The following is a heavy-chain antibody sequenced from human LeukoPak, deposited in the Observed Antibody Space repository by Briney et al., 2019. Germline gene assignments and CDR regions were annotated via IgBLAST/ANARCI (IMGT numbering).Heavy chain of an antibody. D-gene: IGHD3-22*01. CDR2: INYSGTT. J-gene: IGHJ4*02. CDR1: GASINDYY. Sequence: SETLSLTCTVSGASINDYYWSWIRQPPGKGLEWIGYINYSGTTNYNPSLKSRVTISVDTSKNHFSLRLNSVTAADTAVYFCARFGSDSFGYKYYFDSWGQGILVTVSS. V-gene: IGHV4-59*08. CDR3: ARFGSDSFGYKYYFDS.